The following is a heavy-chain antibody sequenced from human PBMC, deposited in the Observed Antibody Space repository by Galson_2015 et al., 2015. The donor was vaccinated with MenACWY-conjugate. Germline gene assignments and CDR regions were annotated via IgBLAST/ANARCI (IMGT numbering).Heavy chain of an antibody. Sequence: SLRLSCAASGFTFSSYAMSWVRQAPGKGLEWVSAISGSGGSTYYADSGKGRFTISRDNSKNTLYLQMNSLRAEDTAVYYCAKDQGPPRITMIVVVGFDYWGQGTLVTVSS. CDR1: GFTFSSYA. J-gene: IGHJ4*02. CDR2: ISGSGGST. D-gene: IGHD3-22*01. V-gene: IGHV3-23*01. CDR3: AKDQGPPRITMIVVVGFDY.